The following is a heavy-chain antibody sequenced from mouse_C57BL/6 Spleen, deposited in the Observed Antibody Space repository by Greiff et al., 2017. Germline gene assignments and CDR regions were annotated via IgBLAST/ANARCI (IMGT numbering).Heavy chain of an antibody. D-gene: IGHD1-3*01. CDR3: TSSSVY. J-gene: IGHJ4*01. V-gene: IGHV1-15*01. Sequence: QVQLLQSGAELVRPGASVTLSCKASGYTFTDYEMHWVQQTPVHGLEWIGAIDPETGGTAYNQKLKGKVILTADNSSSTAYMELRSLTSEDSAVYYCTSSSVYWGQGTSVTVSS. CDR2: IDPETGGT. CDR1: GYTFTDYE.